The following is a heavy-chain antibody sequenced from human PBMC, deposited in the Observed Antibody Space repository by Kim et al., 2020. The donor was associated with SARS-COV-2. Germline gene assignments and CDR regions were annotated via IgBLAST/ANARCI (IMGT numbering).Heavy chain of an antibody. CDR2: IIGTGVNK. V-gene: IGHV3-23*01. D-gene: IGHD3-3*01. Sequence: GGSLRLSCAASGFTFGSYAMSWVRQAPGKGLEWVSTIIGTGVNKYSADSVKGRFTISRDNSKNTLYLQMHSLGAEDTAVYYCARNPQFLEFHFDSWCQGT. CDR3: ARNPQFLEFHFDS. J-gene: IGHJ4*02. CDR1: GFTFGSYA.